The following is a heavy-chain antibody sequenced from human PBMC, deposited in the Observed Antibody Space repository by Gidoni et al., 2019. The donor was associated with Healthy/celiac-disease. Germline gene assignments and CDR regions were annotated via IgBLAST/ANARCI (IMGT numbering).Heavy chain of an antibody. CDR1: GGSISSSSYY. V-gene: IGHV4-39*07. CDR3: ARTYAVRATHGLYYFDY. CDR2: IYYSGST. D-gene: IGHD2-8*01. Sequence: PQLQESGPGLVKRSETLSRTCTVSGGSISSSSYYWGWIRQPPGKGLEWIGSIYYSGSTYYNPSLRSRVTISVDTSNNQFSLKLSSVTAADTAVYYCARTYAVRATHGLYYFDYWGQGTLVTVSS. J-gene: IGHJ4*02.